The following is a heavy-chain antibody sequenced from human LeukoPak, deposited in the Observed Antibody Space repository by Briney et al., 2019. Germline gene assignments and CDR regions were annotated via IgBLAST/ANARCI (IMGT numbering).Heavy chain of an antibody. CDR3: ARGPKVATMDFDY. D-gene: IGHD5-12*01. CDR1: GFTFSDYY. J-gene: IGHJ4*02. V-gene: IGHV3-11*01. Sequence: AGGSERLCCAASGFTFSDYYMSWIRQAPGKGLEWVSYISSSGSTIYYADSVKGRFTISRDNAKNSLYLQMNSPRAEDTAVNYCARGPKVATMDFDYWGQGTLVTVSS. CDR2: ISSSGSTI.